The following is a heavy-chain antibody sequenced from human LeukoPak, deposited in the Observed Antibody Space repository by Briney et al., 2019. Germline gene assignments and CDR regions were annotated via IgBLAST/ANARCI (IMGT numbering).Heavy chain of an antibody. CDR3: AKDRPPQYDSGTYSDY. V-gene: IGHV3-30*02. CDR2: LRYDGSKK. J-gene: IGHJ4*02. CDR1: GFTFSRYG. Sequence: GGSLRLSWVASGFTFSRYGIHWIRQAPGKGLDLVAFLRYDGSKKFYSDSVKGRFTISRDNSRNTLYLQMNSLRTDDTAVYFCAKDRPPQYDSGTYSDYWGQGTLVTVSS. D-gene: IGHD3-10*01.